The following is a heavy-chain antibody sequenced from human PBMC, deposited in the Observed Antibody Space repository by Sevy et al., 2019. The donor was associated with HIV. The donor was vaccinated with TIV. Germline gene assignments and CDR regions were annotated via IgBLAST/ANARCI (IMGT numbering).Heavy chain of an antibody. V-gene: IGHV1-18*01. CDR1: GYTFTSYR. CDR3: ARAYCSGGRCYSLAY. J-gene: IGHJ4*02. Sequence: ASVKVSCKASGYTFTSYRIYWVRQAPGQGLESMGWISAHNGDTNYAQKFQGRVTMITDTSTPTAYMDLRSLRSDDTALYYCARAYCSGGRCYSLAYWGQGTLVTVSS. D-gene: IGHD2-15*01. CDR2: ISAHNGDT.